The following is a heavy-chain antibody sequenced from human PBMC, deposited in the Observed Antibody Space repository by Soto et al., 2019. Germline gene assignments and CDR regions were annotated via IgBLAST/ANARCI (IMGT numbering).Heavy chain of an antibody. Sequence: QVQLVESGGGVVQPGRSLRLSCAASGFTFSSYGMHWVRQAPGKGLEWVAVIWYDGSNKYYADSVKGRFTISRDNSKNQLYLQMNSPRAEDTAAYYCARYWAAANARWFDLWGQGTLVTVSS. J-gene: IGHJ5*02. V-gene: IGHV3-33*01. D-gene: IGHD2-2*01. CDR2: IWYDGSNK. CDR1: GFTFSSYG. CDR3: ARYWAAANARWFDL.